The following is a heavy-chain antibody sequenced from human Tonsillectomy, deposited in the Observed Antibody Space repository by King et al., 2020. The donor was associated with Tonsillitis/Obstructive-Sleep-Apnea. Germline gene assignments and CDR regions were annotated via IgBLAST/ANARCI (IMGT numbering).Heavy chain of an antibody. CDR3: ASETLDIVVVPAASAFDI. V-gene: IGHV3-7*03. CDR1: GFTFSSYW. D-gene: IGHD2-2*01. Sequence: VQLVESGGGLVQPGGSLRLSCAASGFTFSSYWMSWVRQAPGKGLEWVANIKQDGSEKYYVDSVKGRFTISRDNAKNSLYLQMNSLSAEDTAVYYCASETLDIVVVPAASAFDIWGQGTMVTVSS. J-gene: IGHJ3*02. CDR2: IKQDGSEK.